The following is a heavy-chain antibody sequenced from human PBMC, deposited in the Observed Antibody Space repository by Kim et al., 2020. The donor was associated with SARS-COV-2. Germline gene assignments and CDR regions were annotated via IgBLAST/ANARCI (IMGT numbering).Heavy chain of an antibody. V-gene: IGHV1-3*01. D-gene: IGHD4-17*01. Sequence: GNTKYSQKFQGRVTITRDTSASTAYMELSSLRSEDTAVYYCARGDYESDYWGQGTLVTVSS. J-gene: IGHJ4*02. CDR3: ARGDYESDY. CDR2: GNT.